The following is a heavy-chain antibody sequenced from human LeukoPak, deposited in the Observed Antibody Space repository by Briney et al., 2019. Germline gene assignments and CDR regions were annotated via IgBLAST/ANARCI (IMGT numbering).Heavy chain of an antibody. J-gene: IGHJ4*02. CDR3: ARDSRLYTSSWANFDS. V-gene: IGHV3-21*01. CDR1: GFTFSSYS. CDR2: ISSSSSYI. Sequence: TGGSLRLSCAASGFTFSSYSMNWVRQAPGKGLEWVSSISSSSSYIYYADSVRGRFTISRDNSKNTLYLQMNSLRAEDTAVYYCARDSRLYTSSWANFDSWGQGTLVTVSS. D-gene: IGHD6-13*01.